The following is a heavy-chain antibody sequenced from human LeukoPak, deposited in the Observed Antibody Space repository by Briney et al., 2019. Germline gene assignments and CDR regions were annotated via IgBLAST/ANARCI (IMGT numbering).Heavy chain of an antibody. D-gene: IGHD3-10*01. CDR2: ITGSGVGT. V-gene: IGHV3-23*01. CDR1: GFIFSTYA. CDR3: ARDAHIVRGVNPLDY. J-gene: IGHJ4*02. Sequence: GGSLRLSCAASGFIFSTYAMIWVRQAPGKGLEWVSSITGSGVGTFYADSVRGRFTISRDNAKNSLYLQMNSLRDEDTAVYYCARDAHIVRGVNPLDYWGQGTLVTVSS.